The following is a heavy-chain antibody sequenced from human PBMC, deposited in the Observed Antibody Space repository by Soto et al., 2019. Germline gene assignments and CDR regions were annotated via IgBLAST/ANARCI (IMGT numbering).Heavy chain of an antibody. J-gene: IGHJ6*01. D-gene: IGHD3-3*01. Sequence: QVQLVQSGAEVKKPGSSVKVSCKASGGTFSTHAISWVRQAPGQGLEWLGGIIPTLGTPNYAQKFQGRVTVTADEYTSTAYMELRRLTSEDTAVYYCARAAFRSGYYGYYYGMDVW. CDR3: ARAAFRSGYYGYYYGMDV. V-gene: IGHV1-69*01. CDR2: IIPTLGTP. CDR1: GGTFSTHA.